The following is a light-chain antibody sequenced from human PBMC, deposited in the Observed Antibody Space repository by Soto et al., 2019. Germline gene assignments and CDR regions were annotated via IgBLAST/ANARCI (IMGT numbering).Light chain of an antibody. CDR1: QIVSSY. CDR3: QQYGSSGT. Sequence: EIGVNQSPGTLSLYKGERATLSCRASQIVSSYFAWYQQKPGQAPRLLIYGASTRATGIPDRFSGSGSGTDFTLTISRLEPEDFAVYYCQQYGSSGTFGQGTNVDIK. J-gene: IGKJ1*01. V-gene: IGKV3-20*01. CDR2: GAS.